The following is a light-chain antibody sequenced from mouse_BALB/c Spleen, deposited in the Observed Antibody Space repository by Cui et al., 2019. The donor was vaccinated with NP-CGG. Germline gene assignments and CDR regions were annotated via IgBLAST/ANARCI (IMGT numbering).Light chain of an antibody. CDR3: ALWYSNHWV. V-gene: IGLV1*01. CDR2: GTN. J-gene: IGLJ1*01. Sequence: AVLTLGSALTTSPGETVTLTCRSSTGAVTTNNYANWVQEKPDHLFTGLIGGTNNRAPGVPARFSGSLIGDKAALTITGAQTEDEAIYFCALWYSNHWVFGGGTKLTVL. CDR1: TGAVTTNNY.